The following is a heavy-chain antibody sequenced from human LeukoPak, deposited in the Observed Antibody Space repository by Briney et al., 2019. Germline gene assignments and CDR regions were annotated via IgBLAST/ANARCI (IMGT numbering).Heavy chain of an antibody. D-gene: IGHD2-21*02. CDR3: AKTGGVVVTATYPDY. CDR1: GFTFSSYG. Sequence: GGSLRLSCAASGFTFSSYGMHWVRQAPGKGLEWVAVIWYDGSNKYYADSVKGRFTISRDNSKNTLYLQMNSLRAEDTAVYYCAKTGGVVVTATYPDYWGQGTLVTVSS. J-gene: IGHJ4*02. CDR2: IWYDGSNK. V-gene: IGHV3-30*02.